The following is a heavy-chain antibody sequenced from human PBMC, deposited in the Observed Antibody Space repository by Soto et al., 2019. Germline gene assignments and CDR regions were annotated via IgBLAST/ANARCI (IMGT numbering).Heavy chain of an antibody. CDR3: ARSQGSSTSLEIYYYYYYGMDV. Sequence: SVKVSCKASVCTFSSYSISWVRQAPGQGLEWMGGIIPISETTNYAQKFQGRVTITADESKSTAYMELSSLRSEDTAVYYCARSQGSSTSLEIYYYYYYGMDVWGQGTTVTVSS. V-gene: IGHV1-69*13. J-gene: IGHJ6*02. CDR2: IIPISETT. D-gene: IGHD2-2*01. CDR1: VCTFSSYS.